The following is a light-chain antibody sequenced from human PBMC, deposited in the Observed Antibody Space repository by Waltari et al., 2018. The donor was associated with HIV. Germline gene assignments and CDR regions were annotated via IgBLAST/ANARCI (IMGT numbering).Light chain of an antibody. Sequence: VSPGERVTLSCRASHSVSSSLAWYQLKPGQAPRLLIYDASTRATGIPARFSGSGSGTEFTLTISSLQSEDFAVYYCQQYNAWPLFGQGTKLEIK. CDR2: DAS. CDR1: HSVSSS. V-gene: IGKV3-15*01. CDR3: QQYNAWPL. J-gene: IGKJ2*01.